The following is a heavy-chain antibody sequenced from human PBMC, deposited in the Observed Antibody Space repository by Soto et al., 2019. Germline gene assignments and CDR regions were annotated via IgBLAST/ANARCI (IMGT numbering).Heavy chain of an antibody. J-gene: IGHJ6*02. Sequence: PSETLSLTCTASGGSISSSSYYWGWIRQPPGKGLEWIGSIYYSGSTYYNPSLKSRVTISVDTSKNQFSLKLSSVTAADTAVYYCARLVRPVEYDFWSGYGYYYYGMDVWGQGTTVTVSS. CDR1: GGSISSSSYY. CDR2: IYYSGST. D-gene: IGHD3-3*01. V-gene: IGHV4-39*01. CDR3: ARLVRPVEYDFWSGYGYYYYGMDV.